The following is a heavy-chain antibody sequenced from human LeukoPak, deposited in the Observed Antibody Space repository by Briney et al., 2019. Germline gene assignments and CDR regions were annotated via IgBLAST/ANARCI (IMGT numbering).Heavy chain of an antibody. CDR2: ISYDGSNK. Sequence: PGGSLRLSCAASGFTFSSYAMHWVRQAPGKGLEWVAVISYDGSNKYYANSVKGRFTISRDNSKNTLYLHMNSLRPEDTAFYFCARRGIAVAIPVGTDHWGEGTLVTVSS. CDR3: ARRGIAVAIPVGTDH. J-gene: IGHJ4*02. CDR1: GFTFSSYA. V-gene: IGHV3-30-3*01. D-gene: IGHD6-19*01.